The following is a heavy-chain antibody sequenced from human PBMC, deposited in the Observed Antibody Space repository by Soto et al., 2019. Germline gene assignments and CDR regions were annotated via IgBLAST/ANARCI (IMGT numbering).Heavy chain of an antibody. CDR2: INPDSGGT. CDR1: GYTFTDYY. J-gene: IGHJ2*01. D-gene: IGHD2-2*01. Sequence: VASVKVSCKASGYTFTDYYIHWVRQAPGQGLEWVGWINPDSGGTNLAQRFQGRVTMTSDTSINTAYMELSSLRSDDTAVYHCAIRTGQLAIISEFDGDWFFEVWGRGTLVTVSS. CDR3: AIRTGQLAIISEFDGDWFFEV. V-gene: IGHV1-2*02.